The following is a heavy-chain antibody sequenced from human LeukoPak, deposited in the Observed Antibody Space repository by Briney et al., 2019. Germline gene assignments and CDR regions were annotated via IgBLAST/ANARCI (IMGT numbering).Heavy chain of an antibody. D-gene: IGHD3-9*01. V-gene: IGHV1-8*01. CDR3: ARGPSYYDILTGYLYYYYYYGMDV. Sequence: ASVTVSCKASGYTFTSYDINWVRQATGQGLEWMGWMNPNSGNTGYAQKFQGRVTMTRNTSISTAYMELSSLRSEDTAVYYCARGPSYYDILTGYLYYYYYYGMDVWGQGTTVTVSS. CDR1: GYTFTSYD. J-gene: IGHJ6*02. CDR2: MNPNSGNT.